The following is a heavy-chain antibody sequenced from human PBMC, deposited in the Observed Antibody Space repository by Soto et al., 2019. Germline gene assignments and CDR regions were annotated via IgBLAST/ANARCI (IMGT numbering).Heavy chain of an antibody. CDR3: ATGQYYYDSSGYYYS. V-gene: IGHV3-11*05. Sequence: QVQLVESGGGLVKPGGSLRLSCAASGFTFSDYCMSWIRQAPGKGLEWVSYISSSSSYTNYADSVKGRFTISRDNAKNSLYLQMNSLRAEDTAVYYCATGQYYYDSSGYYYSWGQVTLVTVSS. J-gene: IGHJ4*02. CDR1: GFTFSDYC. CDR2: ISSSSSYT. D-gene: IGHD3-22*01.